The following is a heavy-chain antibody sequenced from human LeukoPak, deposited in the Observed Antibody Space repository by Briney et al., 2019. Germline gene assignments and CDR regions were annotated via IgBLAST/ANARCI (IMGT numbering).Heavy chain of an antibody. Sequence: SETLSLTCAVYGGSFSGYYWSWIRQPPGKGLEWIGEINHSGSTNYNPSLKSRVTISVDTSKNQFSLKLSSVTAADTAVYYCASFLQLWLGGAFDIWGQGTMVTVSS. CDR2: INHSGST. D-gene: IGHD5-18*01. CDR1: GGSFSGYY. CDR3: ASFLQLWLGGAFDI. V-gene: IGHV4-34*01. J-gene: IGHJ3*02.